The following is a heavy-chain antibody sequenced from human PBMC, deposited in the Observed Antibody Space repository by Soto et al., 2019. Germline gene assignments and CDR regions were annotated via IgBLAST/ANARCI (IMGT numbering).Heavy chain of an antibody. CDR2: ISGSGGTT. D-gene: IGHD2-15*01. V-gene: IGHV3-23*01. J-gene: IGHJ6*02. CDR3: AKDIYGGRTLYGMDV. CDR1: GFTFSNYA. Sequence: LRLSCAASGFTFSNYAMSWVRQAPGKGLEWVSGISGSGGTTFFADSVKGRFTISRDNSKNTIYVQMRSLRAEDTAVYYCAKDIYGGRTLYGMDVWGQGTTVTVSS.